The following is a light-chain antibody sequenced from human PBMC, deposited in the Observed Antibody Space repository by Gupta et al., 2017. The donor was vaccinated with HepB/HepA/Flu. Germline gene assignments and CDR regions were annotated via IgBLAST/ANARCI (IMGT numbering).Light chain of an antibody. J-gene: IGKJ2*01. CDR1: QSVSSTS. V-gene: IGKV3-20*01. Sequence: EVVLTQSPGTLSLSPGERVTLSCRASQSVSSTSLAWYQKKPGQAPRLLIYGASTRATGIPDRFSGSGSGTDFTLTISRLEPEDFAVYYCQQYGNSPPHTFGQGTKLEIK. CDR3: QQYGNSPPHT. CDR2: GAS.